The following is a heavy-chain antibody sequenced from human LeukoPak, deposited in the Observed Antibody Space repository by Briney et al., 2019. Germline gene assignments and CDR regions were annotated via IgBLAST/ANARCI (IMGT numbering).Heavy chain of an antibody. Sequence: PSETLSLTCAVYGGSFSGYYWSWIRQPPGKGLEWIGEINHSGSTNYNPSLKSRVTISVDTPKNQFSLKLSSVTAADTAVYYCARGPDIVVVPAAPYVPFDYWGQGTLVTVSS. CDR1: GGSFSGYY. J-gene: IGHJ4*02. D-gene: IGHD2-2*01. CDR2: INHSGST. CDR3: ARGPDIVVVPAAPYVPFDY. V-gene: IGHV4-34*01.